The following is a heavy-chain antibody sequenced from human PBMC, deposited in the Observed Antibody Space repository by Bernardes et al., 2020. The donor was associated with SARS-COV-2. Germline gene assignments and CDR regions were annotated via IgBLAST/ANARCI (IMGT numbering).Heavy chain of an antibody. Sequence: GGSLRLSCAASGFTFNTYAMNWVRQAPGKGLEWVAYISFDGSNKYYADSVKGRFTISRDNSRNTLYLLMNSLRPEDTAVYYCARDWDYGVSVYYYGIDVWGHGATVTVSS. J-gene: IGHJ6*02. CDR1: GFTFNTYA. D-gene: IGHD4-17*01. CDR3: ARDWDYGVSVYYYGIDV. V-gene: IGHV3-30-3*01. CDR2: ISFDGSNK.